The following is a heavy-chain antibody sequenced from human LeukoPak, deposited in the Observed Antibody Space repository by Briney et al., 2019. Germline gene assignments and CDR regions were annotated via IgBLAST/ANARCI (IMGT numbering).Heavy chain of an antibody. CDR2: IFYSGST. D-gene: IGHD3-22*01. CDR1: GGSVSSASHY. CDR3: ARSSRDSSAFYYYFDY. V-gene: IGHV4-61*01. J-gene: IGHJ4*02. Sequence: SETLSLTCTVSGGSVSSASHYWSWIRQPPGKGLEWIGYIFYSGSTDYNPSLKSRVIISVDASKNQFSLKPSSVTAADTAVYYCARSSRDSSAFYYYFDYWGQGTLVTVSS.